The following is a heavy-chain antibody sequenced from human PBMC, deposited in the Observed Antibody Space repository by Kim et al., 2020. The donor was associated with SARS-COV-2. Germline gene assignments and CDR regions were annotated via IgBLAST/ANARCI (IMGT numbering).Heavy chain of an antibody. J-gene: IGHJ6*02. CDR3: AIAAAATSYVSYYYYGMDV. Sequence: ASVKVSCKASGYTFTGYYMHWVRQAPGQGLEWMGWINPNSGGTNYAQKFQGRVTMTRDTSISTAYMELSRLRSDDTAVYYCAIAAAATSYVSYYYYGMDVWGHGTTVTVSS. D-gene: IGHD6-13*01. V-gene: IGHV1-2*02. CDR1: GYTFTGYY. CDR2: INPNSGGT.